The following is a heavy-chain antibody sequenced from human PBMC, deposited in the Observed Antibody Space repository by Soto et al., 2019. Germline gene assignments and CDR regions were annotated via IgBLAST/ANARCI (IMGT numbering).Heavy chain of an antibody. V-gene: IGHV1-69*04. CDR1: GGTFSSYT. Sequence: GASVKVSCKSSGGTFSSYTISWVRQAPGQGLEWMGRIIPILGIANYAQKFQGRVTITADKSTSTAYMELSSLRSEDTAVYYCAREVGGIAAAGLFDYWGQGTLVTVSS. J-gene: IGHJ4*02. CDR3: AREVGGIAAAGLFDY. D-gene: IGHD6-13*01. CDR2: IIPILGIA.